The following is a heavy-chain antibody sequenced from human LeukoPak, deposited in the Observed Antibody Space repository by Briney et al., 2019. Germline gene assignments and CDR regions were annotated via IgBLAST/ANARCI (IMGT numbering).Heavy chain of an antibody. V-gene: IGHV1-18*01. CDR3: ARDRGSSSL. CDR1: GYTFTNYG. CDR2: ISAYNGHT. D-gene: IGHD6-6*01. Sequence: ASVKVSCKAPGYTFTNYGISWVRQAPGQGLEWMGWISAYNGHTNYAQKFEGRVNMTTDTSTYTAYMELRSLESDDTAVYYCARDRGSSSLWGQGTLVTVSS. J-gene: IGHJ4*01.